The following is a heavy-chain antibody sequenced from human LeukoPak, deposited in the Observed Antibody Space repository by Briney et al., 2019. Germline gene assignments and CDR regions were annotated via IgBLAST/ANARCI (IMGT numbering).Heavy chain of an antibody. J-gene: IGHJ6*03. Sequence: KPSETLSLTCTVSGGSISSYYWSWIRQPPGKGLEWIGYIYYSGSTNYNPSLKSRVTISVDTSKNQFSLKLSSVTAADTAVYYCARARVNWGLLALGYYMDVWGKGTTVTVSS. CDR2: IYYSGST. CDR3: ARARVNWGLLALGYYMDV. CDR1: GGSISSYY. D-gene: IGHD7-27*01. V-gene: IGHV4-59*12.